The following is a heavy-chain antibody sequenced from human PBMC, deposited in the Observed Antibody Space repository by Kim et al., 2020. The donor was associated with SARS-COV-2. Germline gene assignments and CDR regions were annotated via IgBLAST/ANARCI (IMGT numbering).Heavy chain of an antibody. V-gene: IGHV3-21*01. Sequence: SVKGRFTISRDNAKNSLYLQMNSLRAEDTAVYYCAREGLEEQDYYYYMDVWGKGTTVTVSS. D-gene: IGHD1-1*01. J-gene: IGHJ6*03. CDR3: AREGLEEQDYYYYMDV.